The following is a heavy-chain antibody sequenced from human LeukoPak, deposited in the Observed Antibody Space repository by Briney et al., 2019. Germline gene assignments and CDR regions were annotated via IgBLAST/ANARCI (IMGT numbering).Heavy chain of an antibody. Sequence: GGSLRLSCAASGFTVSSNYMSWVRKAPGKGLEWGSVIYSGGITYYADSVKGRFPISRDNSTNTLYLQMNSLRAEDTAVYYCAREGITPHYYGMDVWGQGTTVTVSS. CDR3: AREGITPHYYGMDV. V-gene: IGHV3-53*01. D-gene: IGHD1-14*01. CDR1: GFTVSSNY. J-gene: IGHJ6*02. CDR2: IYSGGIT.